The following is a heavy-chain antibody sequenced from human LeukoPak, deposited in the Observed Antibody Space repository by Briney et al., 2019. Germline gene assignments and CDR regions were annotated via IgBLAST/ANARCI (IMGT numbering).Heavy chain of an antibody. Sequence: GGALRLSCAASGFTVSSNYMSWVRQAPGQGLGWVSVIYSGGSTYYADSLKGRFTISRDNSKNTLYLRMNSLGAEDTPVYYCARATKLGPFDYCGQGTLVTVS. CDR1: GFTVSSNY. CDR2: IYSGGST. V-gene: IGHV3-66*02. CDR3: ARATKLGPFDY. J-gene: IGHJ4*02. D-gene: IGHD3-16*01.